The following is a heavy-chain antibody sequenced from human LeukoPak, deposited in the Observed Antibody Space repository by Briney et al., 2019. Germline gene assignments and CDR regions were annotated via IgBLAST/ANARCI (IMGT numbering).Heavy chain of an antibody. CDR2: IYTTGTT. CDR3: GTQGYTASYHFFDY. J-gene: IGHJ4*02. V-gene: IGHV4-4*07. D-gene: IGHD1-26*01. CDR1: SGSINSYY. Sequence: SETLPLTCTVSSGSINSYYWGWVRQLPGQGLEWIGRIYTTGTTQYNPSLKSRVTMSVDTSTNQLSLNLRSMTAADTAVYYCGTQGYTASYHFFDYCSQGTLVAVS.